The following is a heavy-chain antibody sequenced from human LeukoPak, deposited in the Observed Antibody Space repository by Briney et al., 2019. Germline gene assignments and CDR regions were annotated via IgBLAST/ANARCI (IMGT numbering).Heavy chain of an antibody. J-gene: IGHJ4*02. V-gene: IGHV5-51*01. CDR1: GYSFSSNW. D-gene: IGHD6-13*01. CDR3: ARRSAAASYDFDY. CDR2: IHPGDSNI. Sequence: GESLKISCRGSGYSFSSNWIGWVRQVPGKGLEWMGMIHPGDSNIRYSPSFQGQVTLSADKSISTASLQWSSLKASDTAMYYCARRSAAASYDFDYWGQGTLVTVSS.